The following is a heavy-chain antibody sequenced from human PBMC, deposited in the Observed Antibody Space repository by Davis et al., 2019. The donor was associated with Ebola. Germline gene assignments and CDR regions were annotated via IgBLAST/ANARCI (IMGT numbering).Heavy chain of an antibody. CDR1: GFTFSSYG. CDR2: IWYDGSNK. J-gene: IGHJ6*02. D-gene: IGHD3-22*01. V-gene: IGHV3-30*02. Sequence: GGFLRLSCAASGFTFSSYGMHWVRQAPGKGLEWVAVIWYDGSNKYYADSVKGRFTISRDNSKNTLYLQMNSLRAEDTAVYYCAKEGLITMIYGMDVWGQGTTVTVSS. CDR3: AKEGLITMIYGMDV.